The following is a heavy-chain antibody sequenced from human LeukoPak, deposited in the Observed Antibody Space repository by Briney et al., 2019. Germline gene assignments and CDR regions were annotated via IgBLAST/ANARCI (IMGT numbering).Heavy chain of an antibody. CDR2: MNPNSGNT. V-gene: IGHV1-8*01. CDR3: ARGSPTQEWFDP. Sequence: ASVKVSCKASGYTFTSYDINRVRQATGQGLEWMGWMNPNSGNTGYAQKFQGRVTMTRNTSISTAYMELSSLRSEDTAMYYCARGSPTQEWFDPWGQGTLVTVSS. CDR1: GYTFTSYD. J-gene: IGHJ5*02.